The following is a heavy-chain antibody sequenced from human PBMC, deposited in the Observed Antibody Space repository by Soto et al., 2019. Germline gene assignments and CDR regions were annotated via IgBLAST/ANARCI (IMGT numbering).Heavy chain of an antibody. Sequence: SETLSLTCTVSGGSISSGDYYWSWIRQPPGKGLEWIGYIYYSGSTYYNPSLKSRVTISVDTSKNQFSLKLSSVTAADTAVYYCARDRRYSGYEPPDYWGQGTRVTVS. V-gene: IGHV4-30-4*01. D-gene: IGHD5-12*01. CDR1: GGSISSGDYY. CDR2: IYYSGST. J-gene: IGHJ4*02. CDR3: ARDRRYSGYEPPDY.